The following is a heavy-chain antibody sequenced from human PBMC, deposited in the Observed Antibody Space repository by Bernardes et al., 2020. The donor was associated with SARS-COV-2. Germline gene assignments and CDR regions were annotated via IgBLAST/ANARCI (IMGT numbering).Heavy chain of an antibody. V-gene: IGHV1-18*01. CDR3: AKIANDLEWFGYYYMDV. Sequence: ASVKVSCKASGYTLTSYVIIWVRQAPGQGLEWMGWISAYNGNTNYAQKLQGRVTMTTDTSTSTAYMELRSLRAEDTAVYYCAKIANDLEWFGYYYMDVWGKGTTVTVSS. D-gene: IGHD3-3*01. J-gene: IGHJ6*03. CDR2: ISAYNGNT. CDR1: GYTLTSYV.